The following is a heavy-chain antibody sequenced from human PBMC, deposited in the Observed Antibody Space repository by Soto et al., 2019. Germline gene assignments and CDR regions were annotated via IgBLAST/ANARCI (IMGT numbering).Heavy chain of an antibody. D-gene: IGHD4-17*01. CDR1: GYTFTSYG. J-gene: IGHJ6*02. V-gene: IGHV1-18*01. CDR2: ISAYNGNT. Sequence: QVQLVQSGAEVKKPGASVKVSCKASGYTFTSYGISWVRQAPGQGLEWMGWISAYNGNTNYAQKLQGRVTRTTDTSTSTAYMELRSLRSDDTAVYYCAREGNGDSAYYYYGMDVWGQGTTVTVSS. CDR3: AREGNGDSAYYYYGMDV.